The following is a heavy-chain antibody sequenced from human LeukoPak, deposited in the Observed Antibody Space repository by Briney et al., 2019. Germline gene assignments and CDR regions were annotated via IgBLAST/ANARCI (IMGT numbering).Heavy chain of an antibody. CDR2: IYYSGST. J-gene: IGHJ5*02. Sequence: PSETLSLTCTVSGGSISSYYWSWIRQPSGKGLEWIGYIYYSGSTNYNPSLKSRVTISVDTSKNQFSLKLSSVTAADTAVYYCARAIYGNWFDPWGQGTLVTVSS. CDR3: ARAIYGNWFDP. CDR1: GGSISSYY. D-gene: IGHD3-10*01. V-gene: IGHV4-59*01.